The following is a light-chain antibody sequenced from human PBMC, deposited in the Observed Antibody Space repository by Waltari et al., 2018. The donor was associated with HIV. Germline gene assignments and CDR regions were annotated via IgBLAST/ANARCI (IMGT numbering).Light chain of an antibody. V-gene: IGLV2-8*01. CDR1: SSDVGGSKY. Sequence: QSALTQPPSASGSPGQSVTISCTGTSSDVGGSKYVSWYQQHPGKAPKLMIYEVNKRPSGVPLRFSGSKDANTASLTVSGLQADDEADYYCNSYAGSNNWVFGGGTKLTVL. CDR2: EVN. J-gene: IGLJ3*02. CDR3: NSYAGSNNWV.